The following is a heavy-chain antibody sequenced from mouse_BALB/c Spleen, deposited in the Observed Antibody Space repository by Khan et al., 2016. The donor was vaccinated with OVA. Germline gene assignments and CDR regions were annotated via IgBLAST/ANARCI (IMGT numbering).Heavy chain of an antibody. Sequence: VQLKESGAELVKPGASVKLSCSASGFNIKDTYIHWMKQRPEQGLEWIGRIDPPNDDSKYGPKFQAKATLTAATSSNTAYLQLSSLTSEDTAVYYCATLYGNPVAFGGQGTLGSVSA. CDR2: IDPPNDDS. J-gene: IGHJ3*01. CDR1: GFNIKDTY. CDR3: ATLYGNPVAF. V-gene: IGHV14-3*02. D-gene: IGHD2-1*01.